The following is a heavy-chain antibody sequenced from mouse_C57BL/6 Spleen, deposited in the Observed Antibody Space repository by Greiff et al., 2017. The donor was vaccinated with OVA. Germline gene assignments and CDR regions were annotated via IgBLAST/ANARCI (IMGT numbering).Heavy chain of an antibody. Sequence: VQLQQPGTELVKPGASVKLSCKASGYTFTSYWMHWVKQRPGQGLEWIGNINPSNGGTNYNEKFKSKATLTVDKSSSTAYMQLSSLTSEDSAVYYYARYRELGDGYFDVWGTGTTVTVSS. V-gene: IGHV1-53*01. CDR2: INPSNGGT. CDR3: ARYRELGDGYFDV. CDR1: GYTFTSYW. J-gene: IGHJ1*03. D-gene: IGHD4-1*01.